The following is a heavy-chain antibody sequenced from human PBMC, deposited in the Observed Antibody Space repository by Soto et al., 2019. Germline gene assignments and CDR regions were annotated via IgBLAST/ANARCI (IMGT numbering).Heavy chain of an antibody. CDR3: ARDVVTAVAGSVNWFDP. V-gene: IGHV3-33*01. CDR2: IWYDGTKK. J-gene: IGHJ5*02. CDR1: GFSLRTYG. Sequence: QVQLVESGGGVVQSGRSLTLSCAASGFSLRTYGMQWLRRAPGKGLEWVAFIWYDGTKKFYANSVKGRSTISKDNSHNLLYLQMSGLRAEDTAVYYCARDVVTAVAGSVNWFDPWGQGTLVTVSS. D-gene: IGHD6-19*01.